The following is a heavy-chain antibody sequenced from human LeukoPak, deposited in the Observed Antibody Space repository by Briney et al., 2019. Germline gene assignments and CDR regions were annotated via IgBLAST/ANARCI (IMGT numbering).Heavy chain of an antibody. CDR2: ISSSGSTI. D-gene: IGHD3-10*01. V-gene: IGHV3-48*03. CDR3: ARDLPGELLYYYYGMDV. J-gene: IGHJ6*04. CDR1: GFTFSSYE. Sequence: GGSLRLSCAASGFTFSSYEMNWVRQAPGKGLEWVSYISSSGSTIYYADSVKGRFTISRDNAKNSLYLQMNSLRAEDTAVYYCARDLPGELLYYYYGMDVWGKGTTVTVSS.